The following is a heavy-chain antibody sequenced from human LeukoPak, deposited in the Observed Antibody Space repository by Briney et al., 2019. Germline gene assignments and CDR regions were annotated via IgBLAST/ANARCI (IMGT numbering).Heavy chain of an antibody. CDR2: IVVGSGNT. D-gene: IGHD1-1*01. CDR3: AAEPPNRNLGGY. V-gene: IGHV1-58*02. CDR1: GFTFTSSA. J-gene: IGHJ4*02. Sequence: SVKVSCKASGFTFTSSAMQWVRRARGQRLEWIGWIVVGSGNTNYAQKFQERVTITRDMSTSTAYMELSSLRSEDTAVYYCAAEPPNRNLGGYWGQGTLVTVSS.